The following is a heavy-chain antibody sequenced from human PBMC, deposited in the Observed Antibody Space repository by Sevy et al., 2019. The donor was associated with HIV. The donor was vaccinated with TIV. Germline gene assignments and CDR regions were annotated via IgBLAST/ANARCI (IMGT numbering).Heavy chain of an antibody. V-gene: IGHV4-61*01. J-gene: IGHJ4*02. CDR1: GGSVSSGSYY. CDR2: NYYSGST. CDR3: ARVLALWFGELKTIGTIDY. D-gene: IGHD3-10*01. Sequence: SETLSLTCTVSGGSVSSGSYYWSWIRQPPGKGLEWIGYNYYSGSTNYNPSLKSRVTISVDTSKNQFSLKLSSVTAADTAVYYCARVLALWFGELKTIGTIDYWGQGTLVTVSS.